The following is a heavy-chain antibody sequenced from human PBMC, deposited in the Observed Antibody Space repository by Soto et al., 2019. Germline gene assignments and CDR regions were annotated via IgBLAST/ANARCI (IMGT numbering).Heavy chain of an antibody. CDR3: ARAMRQLVSWGDGMDV. Sequence: QVQLVQSGAEVKKPGASVKVSCKASGYTFTSYGISWVRQAPGQGLEWMGWISAYDGNTNYAQKLQGRVTMTTDTSTSTAYMELRSLRSDDTAVYYCARAMRQLVSWGDGMDVWGQGTTVTVSS. D-gene: IGHD6-6*01. CDR2: ISAYDGNT. J-gene: IGHJ6*02. CDR1: GYTFTSYG. V-gene: IGHV1-18*04.